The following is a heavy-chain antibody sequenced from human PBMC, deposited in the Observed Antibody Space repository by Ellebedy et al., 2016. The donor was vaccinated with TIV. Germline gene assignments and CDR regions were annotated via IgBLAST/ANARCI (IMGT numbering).Heavy chain of an antibody. J-gene: IGHJ4*02. CDR1: GYTFTSYY. CDR3: ARNGDYGRWEPGY. CDR2: ISGYNGQT. Sequence: AASVKVSCKASGYTFTSYYIHWMRQAPGQGLEWMGWISGYNGQTNYAQKFQGRVTMTTDTSTSTASMELRSLRSDDTAVYYCARNGDYGRWEPGYWGQGTLVTVSS. D-gene: IGHD4-17*01. V-gene: IGHV1-18*04.